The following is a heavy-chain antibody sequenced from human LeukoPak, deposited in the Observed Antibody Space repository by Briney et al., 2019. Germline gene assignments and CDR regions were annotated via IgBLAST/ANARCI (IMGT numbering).Heavy chain of an antibody. J-gene: IGHJ3*02. V-gene: IGHV3-48*04. Sequence: GGSLRLSCVASGFTFSSYSMNWVRQAPGKGLEWVSYISSSGSTIYYADSVKGRFTISRDNAKNSLYLQMNTLRAEDTAVYYCAREDASAFDIWGQGTMVTVSS. CDR1: GFTFSSYS. CDR3: AREDASAFDI. CDR2: ISSSGSTI.